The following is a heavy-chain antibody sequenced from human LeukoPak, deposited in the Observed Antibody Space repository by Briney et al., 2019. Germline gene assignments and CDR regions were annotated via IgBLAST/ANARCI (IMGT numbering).Heavy chain of an antibody. Sequence: HPGGSLRLSCAASGFTFSSYAMSWVRQAPGKGLEWVSAISGSGGSTYYADSVKGRFTISRDNSKNTLYLQMNSLRAEDTAVYYCAKRGGLAGYFDYWGQGTLVTVSS. CDR3: AKRGGLAGYFDY. CDR2: ISGSGGST. J-gene: IGHJ4*02. CDR1: GFTFSSYA. V-gene: IGHV3-23*01. D-gene: IGHD2-15*01.